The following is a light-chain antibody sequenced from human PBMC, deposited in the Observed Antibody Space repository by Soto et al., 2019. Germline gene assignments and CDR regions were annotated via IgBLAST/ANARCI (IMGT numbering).Light chain of an antibody. CDR1: DIGSKS. CDR3: RVWDSSSAHWV. CDR2: DDR. V-gene: IGLV3-21*02. J-gene: IGLJ3*02. Sequence: SSVVTQPPSVSVAPGQTARVTCGGNDIGSKSVHWHQQKPGQAPVLVVYDDRDRPSGSPERFSGSNSGNTATLTIRRVEAGDEADYYCRVWDSSSAHWVFGGGTKVTVL.